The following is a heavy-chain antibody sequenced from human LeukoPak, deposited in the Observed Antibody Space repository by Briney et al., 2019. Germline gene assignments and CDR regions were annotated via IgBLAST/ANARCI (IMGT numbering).Heavy chain of an antibody. J-gene: IGHJ4*02. CDR1: GYSISSGYY. D-gene: IGHD2-15*01. CDR2: IYHSGST. CDR3: ARVRYCSGGSCYSSDY. V-gene: IGHV4-38-2*02. Sequence: ESSETLSLTCTVSGYSISSGYYWGWIRQSPGKGLEWIGSIYHSGSTYYNPSLKSRVTISVDTSKNQFSLKLSSVTAADTAVYYCARVRYCSGGSCYSSDYWGQGTLVTVSS.